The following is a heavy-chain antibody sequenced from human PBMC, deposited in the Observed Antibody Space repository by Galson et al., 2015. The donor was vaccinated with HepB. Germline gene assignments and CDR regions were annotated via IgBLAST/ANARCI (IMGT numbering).Heavy chain of an antibody. CDR3: AGEVMIRTLAHKTPDY. Sequence: SLRLSCAASGLTFSAYWMSWVRQVPGKGLEWVADVNLDGSEMYYADSVKGRFTISRDNAERSVSLHMYSLRAEDTAVYYCAGEVMIRTLAHKTPDYWGQGTLVTVSS. CDR2: VNLDGSEM. J-gene: IGHJ4*02. CDR1: GLTFSAYW. V-gene: IGHV3-7*03. D-gene: IGHD3-16*01.